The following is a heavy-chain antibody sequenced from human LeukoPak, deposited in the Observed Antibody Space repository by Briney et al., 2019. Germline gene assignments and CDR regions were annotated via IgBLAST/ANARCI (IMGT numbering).Heavy chain of an antibody. Sequence: SETLSLTCTVSGGSISSSSYYWGWIRQPPGKGLEWIGSIYYSGSTYYNPSLKSRVTISVDTSKNQFSLKLSSVTAADTAVYYCARKDGSGSLYYYYYMDVWGKGTTVTISS. V-gene: IGHV4-39*07. CDR1: GGSISSSSYY. CDR3: ARKDGSGSLYYYYYMDV. J-gene: IGHJ6*03. CDR2: IYYSGST. D-gene: IGHD3-10*01.